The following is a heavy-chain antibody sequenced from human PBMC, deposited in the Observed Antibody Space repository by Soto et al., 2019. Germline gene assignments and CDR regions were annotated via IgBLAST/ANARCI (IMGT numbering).Heavy chain of an antibody. V-gene: IGHV4-4*02. D-gene: IGHD3-10*01. Sequence: QVQLQESGPGLVKPSGTLSLTCAVSGGSISSSNWWSWVRQPPGKGLEWIGEIYHSGSTNYNPSLKSRXXIXVXXSKNQFSLKLSSVTAADTAVYYCARDYYGSGSYANWGQGTLVTVSS. CDR1: GGSISSSNW. CDR3: ARDYYGSGSYAN. J-gene: IGHJ4*02. CDR2: IYHSGST.